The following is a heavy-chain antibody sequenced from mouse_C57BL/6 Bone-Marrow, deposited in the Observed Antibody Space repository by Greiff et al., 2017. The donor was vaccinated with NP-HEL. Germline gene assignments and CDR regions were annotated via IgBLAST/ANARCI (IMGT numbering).Heavy chain of an antibody. CDR1: GYTFTDYY. Sequence: EVQLQQSGPELVKPGASVKISCKASGYTFTDYYMNWVKQSHGKSLEWIGDINPNNGGTSYNQKFKGKATLTVDKSSSTAYMELRSLTSEDSAVYYCARESLIYDGAWVAYWGQGTLVTVSA. V-gene: IGHV1-26*01. CDR2: INPNNGGT. CDR3: ARESLIYDGAWVAY. D-gene: IGHD2-3*01. J-gene: IGHJ3*01.